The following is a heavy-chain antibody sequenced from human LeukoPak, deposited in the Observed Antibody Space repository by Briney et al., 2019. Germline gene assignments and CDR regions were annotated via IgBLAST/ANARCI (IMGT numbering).Heavy chain of an antibody. J-gene: IGHJ4*02. D-gene: IGHD3-16*01. CDR2: TYYRSKWYN. Sequence: SQTLSLTCAISGDSLSSNSATWNWVRQSPSRGLEWLGRTYYRSKWYNDYAVSVKGRVTINPDASKKQFSLQLNSVTPEDTAMYYCARGYGYPFDYWGQGTLVTASS. CDR1: GDSLSSNSAT. CDR3: ARGYGYPFDY. V-gene: IGHV6-1*01.